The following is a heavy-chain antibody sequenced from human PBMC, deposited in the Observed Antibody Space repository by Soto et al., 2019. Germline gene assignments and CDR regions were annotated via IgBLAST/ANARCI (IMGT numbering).Heavy chain of an antibody. J-gene: IGHJ3*02. V-gene: IGHV3-30*18. Sequence: QVQVVESGGGVVQPGRSLRLSCVASGFTFSSFGIHWVRQAPGKGLEWVAITSYHGTDKYYADSVKGRFTISRDNSKSALYLQMNSLRAEDTAVYYCAKDISYSGSGNYPDGFDIWGQGTVVTVSS. D-gene: IGHD3-10*01. CDR1: GFTFSSFG. CDR2: TSYHGTDK. CDR3: AKDISYSGSGNYPDGFDI.